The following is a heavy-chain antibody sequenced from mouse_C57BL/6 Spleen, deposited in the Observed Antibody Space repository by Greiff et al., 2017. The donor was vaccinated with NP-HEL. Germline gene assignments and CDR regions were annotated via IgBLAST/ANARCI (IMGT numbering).Heavy chain of an antibody. CDR2: ISDGGSYT. V-gene: IGHV5-4*01. CDR1: GFTFSSYA. CDR3: ARDLSNYGAMDY. Sequence: EVMLVESGGGLVKPGGSLKLSCAASGFTFSSYAMSWVRQTPEKRLEWVATISDGGSYTYYPDNVKGRFTISRDNAKNNLYLQMSHLKSEDTAMYYCARDLSNYGAMDYWGQGTSVTVSS. D-gene: IGHD2-5*01. J-gene: IGHJ4*01.